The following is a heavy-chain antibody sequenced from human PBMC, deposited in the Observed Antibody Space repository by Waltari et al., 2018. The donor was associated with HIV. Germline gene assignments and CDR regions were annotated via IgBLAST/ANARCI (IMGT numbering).Heavy chain of an antibody. V-gene: IGHV1-69*01. CDR2: IIPIFATA. J-gene: IGHJ4*02. D-gene: IGHD3-22*01. CDR3: ARMRVSSGYAGDFEY. CDR1: GGTFSTYA. Sequence: QVHLVQSGAEVKKPGSSVKVSCKASGGTFSTYAISWVRQAPGQGLEWMGGIIPIFATANYAQKFQARVTITADESTSTAYMELRSLRSQDTAVYYCARMRVSSGYAGDFEYWGQGTLVTVSS.